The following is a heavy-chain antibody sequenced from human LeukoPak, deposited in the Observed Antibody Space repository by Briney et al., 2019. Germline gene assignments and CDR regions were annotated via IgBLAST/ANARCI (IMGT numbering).Heavy chain of an antibody. J-gene: IGHJ4*02. V-gene: IGHV3-15*01. D-gene: IGHD3-10*01. Sequence: GGSLRLSCAASGFTFSNAWMSWVRQAPGKGLEWVGRIMAKTDAGTTDYAAPVKGRFTISRDDSKNTLYLQMNILKTEDTAVYYCLRDWYGSGSYWQIRESYFDYWGQGTLVTVSS. CDR1: GFTFSNAW. CDR2: IMAKTDAGTT. CDR3: LRDWYGSGSYWQIRESYFDY.